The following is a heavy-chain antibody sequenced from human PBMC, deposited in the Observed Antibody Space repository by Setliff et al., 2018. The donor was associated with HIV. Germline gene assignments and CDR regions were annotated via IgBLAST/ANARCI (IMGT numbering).Heavy chain of an antibody. J-gene: IGHJ4*02. CDR2: INWNSGSV. Sequence: GGSLRLSCVGSGFTFDDYAMHWVRQAPGKGLEWVSAINWNSGSVGYAVSVMGRFTVSRDNAKNSLYLQMNSLRTEDTALYYCARRTYCSSTTCFASWGPGTLVTVSS. CDR1: GFTFDDYA. V-gene: IGHV3-9*01. D-gene: IGHD2-2*01. CDR3: ARRTYCSSTTCFAS.